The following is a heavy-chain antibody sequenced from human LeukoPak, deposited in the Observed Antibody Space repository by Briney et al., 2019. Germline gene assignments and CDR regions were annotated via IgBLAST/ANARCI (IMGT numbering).Heavy chain of an antibody. J-gene: IGHJ4*02. CDR3: TRDALFGSGRTHLDF. Sequence: PGESLRLSCAASEFTFNRYWMSWVRQAPGKGLEWVANIKHDGSEAHYVDSVKGRFTISRDNAKNSLSLQMNSLNVDDTGVYFCTRDALFGSGRTHLDFWSQGTLVSVSS. CDR1: EFTFNRYW. V-gene: IGHV3-7*04. CDR2: IKHDGSEA. D-gene: IGHD3-10*01.